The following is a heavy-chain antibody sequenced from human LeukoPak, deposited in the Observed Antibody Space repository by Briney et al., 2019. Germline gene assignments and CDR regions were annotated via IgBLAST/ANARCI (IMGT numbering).Heavy chain of an antibody. CDR2: ISGSGGRI. V-gene: IGHV3-23*01. CDR3: AKDPAYCSSTSCSYY. J-gene: IGHJ4*02. D-gene: IGHD2-2*01. Sequence: GGSLRLSCAASGFTFSSYAMSWVRQAPGKGLEWVSAISGSGGRIYYGASVKGRFTISRDNSKNTLNLQMNSLRAEDTAVYYCAKDPAYCSSTSCSYYWGQGTLVTVSS. CDR1: GFTFSSYA.